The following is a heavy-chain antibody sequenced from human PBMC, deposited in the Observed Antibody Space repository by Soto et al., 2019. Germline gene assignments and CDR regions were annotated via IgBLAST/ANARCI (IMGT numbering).Heavy chain of an antibody. Sequence: ASVKVSCNASGYTFTSYDINWVRQATGQGLEWMGWMNPNSGNTGYAQKFQGRVTMTRNTSISTAYMELSRLRSEDTAVYYCARAPRGGYCSSTSCYPNWFDPWGQGTLVTVSS. CDR1: GYTFTSYD. CDR3: ARAPRGGYCSSTSCYPNWFDP. J-gene: IGHJ5*02. D-gene: IGHD2-2*01. CDR2: MNPNSGNT. V-gene: IGHV1-8*01.